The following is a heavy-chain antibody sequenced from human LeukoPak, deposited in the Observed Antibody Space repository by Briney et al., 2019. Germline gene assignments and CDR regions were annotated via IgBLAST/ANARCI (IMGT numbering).Heavy chain of an antibody. Sequence: ASVKVSCKASGGTFSSYAISWVRQAPGQGLEWMGRIIPILGIANYAQKFQGRVTMTTDTSTSTAYMELRSLRSDDTAVYYCARVDYYDSSGYYNWFDPWGQGTLVTVSS. V-gene: IGHV1-69*04. D-gene: IGHD3-22*01. CDR1: GGTFSSYA. J-gene: IGHJ5*02. CDR3: ARVDYYDSSGYYNWFDP. CDR2: IIPILGIA.